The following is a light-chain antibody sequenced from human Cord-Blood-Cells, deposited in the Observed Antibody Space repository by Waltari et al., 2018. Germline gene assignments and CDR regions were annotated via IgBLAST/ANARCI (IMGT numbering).Light chain of an antibody. J-gene: IGLJ3*02. CDR2: EGS. CDR3: CSYAGSSTWV. V-gene: IGLV2-23*01. CDR1: SSGVGSYNL. Sequence: QSALTQPASVSGSPGQSITIPCPGTSSGVGSYNLLSWYQQHPGKAPKLMIYEGSKRPSGVSNRFSGSKSGTTASLTISGLQAEDEADYYCCSYAGSSTWVFGGGTKLTVL.